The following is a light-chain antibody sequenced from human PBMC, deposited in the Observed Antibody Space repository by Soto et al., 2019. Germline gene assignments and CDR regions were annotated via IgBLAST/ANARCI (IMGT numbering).Light chain of an antibody. CDR1: QTVSTNY. Sequence: EIVLTQSPGTLSLSPGERATLSCRASQTVSTNYLAWYQQKPGQAPRLLMFDASNRATGIPARFSGSGSGTDFTLTISSLEPEDFAVYYCQQRSDWPRTFGQGTKVDIK. J-gene: IGKJ1*01. V-gene: IGKV3D-20*02. CDR2: DAS. CDR3: QQRSDWPRT.